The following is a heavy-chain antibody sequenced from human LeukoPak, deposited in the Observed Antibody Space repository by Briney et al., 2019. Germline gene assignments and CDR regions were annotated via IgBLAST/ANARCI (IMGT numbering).Heavy chain of an antibody. D-gene: IGHD2-21*01. CDR3: ARGGPFGAY. CDR2: IGSGNIYT. V-gene: IGHV3-11*05. J-gene: IGHJ4*02. Sequence: GGSLRLSCATSGFTFSDYYMSWIRQAPGKGLEWVSYIGSGNIYTNYADSVKGRFTISRDSAKNSLFLQMNGLRAEDTAVYYCARGGPFGAYWGQGTLVTVSS. CDR1: GFTFSDYY.